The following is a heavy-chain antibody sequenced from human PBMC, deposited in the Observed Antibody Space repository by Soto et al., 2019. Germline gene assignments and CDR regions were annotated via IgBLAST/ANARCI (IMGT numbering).Heavy chain of an antibody. J-gene: IGHJ5*02. D-gene: IGHD3-16*02. CDR2: IWYDGSNK. V-gene: IGHV3-33*01. Sequence: QVQLVESGGGVVQPGRSLRLSCAASGFTFSSYGMHWVRQAPGKGLEWVAVIWYDGSNKYYADSVKGRFTISRDNSKNTLYLQMNSLRAEDTAVYYWARDHGPAGLRLGELSAWGQGTLVTVSS. CDR3: ARDHGPAGLRLGELSA. CDR1: GFTFSSYG.